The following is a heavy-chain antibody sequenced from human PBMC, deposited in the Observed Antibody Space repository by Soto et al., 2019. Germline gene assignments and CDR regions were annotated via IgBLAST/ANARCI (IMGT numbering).Heavy chain of an antibody. CDR3: AKLGVGVVGATDY. D-gene: IGHD1-26*01. V-gene: IGHV3-23*01. Sequence: PGGSLRLSCAASGFTFSSYAMNWVRQAPGKGLEWVSTISRSGDSTYYADSVKGRFTISRDYSKNTLYLQMNSLRAEDTAVYYCAKLGVGVVGATDYWGQGTLVTFSS. CDR1: GFTFSSYA. J-gene: IGHJ4*02. CDR2: ISRSGDST.